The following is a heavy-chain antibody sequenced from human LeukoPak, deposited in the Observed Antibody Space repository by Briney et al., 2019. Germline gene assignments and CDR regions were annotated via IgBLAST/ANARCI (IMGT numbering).Heavy chain of an antibody. CDR3: ARDSLYYDFWSGYPFDY. D-gene: IGHD3-3*01. Sequence: GGSLRLSCAASGFTFSSYSMNWVRQAPGKGLEWVSSISSSSSYIYYADSVKGRFTISRDNAKNSLYLQMNSLRAEDTAVYYCARDSLYYDFWSGYPFDYWGQGTLVTVSS. CDR2: ISSSSSYI. V-gene: IGHV3-21*01. CDR1: GFTFSSYS. J-gene: IGHJ4*02.